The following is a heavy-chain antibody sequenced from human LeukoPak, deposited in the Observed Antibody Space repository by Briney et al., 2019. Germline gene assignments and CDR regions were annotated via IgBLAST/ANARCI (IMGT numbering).Heavy chain of an antibody. V-gene: IGHV3-30*04. Sequence: PGRSLRLSCAASGFTFSSYAMHWVRQAPGKGLEWVAVISYDGSNKYYADSVKGRFTISRDNSKNTLYLQMNSLRAEDTAVYYCAKLSITMVREVIGPFDYWGQGTLVTVSS. D-gene: IGHD3-10*01. CDR1: GFTFSSYA. J-gene: IGHJ4*02. CDR3: AKLSITMVREVIGPFDY. CDR2: ISYDGSNK.